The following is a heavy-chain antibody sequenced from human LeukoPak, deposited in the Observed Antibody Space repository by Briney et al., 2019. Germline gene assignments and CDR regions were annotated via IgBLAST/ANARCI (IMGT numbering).Heavy chain of an antibody. D-gene: IGHD6-19*01. J-gene: IGHJ5*02. CDR3: ARDLGQWLVFSS. Sequence: GGSLRLSCAASGFTVSSNYMSWLRQAPGKGLEWVSVIYSGGSTYYADSVKGRFTISRDNSKNTLYLQMNSLRAEDTAVYYCARDLGQWLVFSSWGQGTLVTVSS. CDR2: IYSGGST. CDR1: GFTVSSNY. V-gene: IGHV3-66*01.